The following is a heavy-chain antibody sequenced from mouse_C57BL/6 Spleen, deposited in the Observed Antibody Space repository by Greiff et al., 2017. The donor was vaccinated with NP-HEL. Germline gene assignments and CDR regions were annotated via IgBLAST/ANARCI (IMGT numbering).Heavy chain of an antibody. Sequence: EVMLVESGGGLVKPGGSLKLSCAASGFTFSSYAMSWVRQTPEKRLEWVATISDGGSYTYYPDNVKGRFTISRDNAKNNLYLQMSHLKSEDTAMYYCARDPYYDGSSGGAWFAYWGQGTLVTVSA. CDR3: ARDPYYDGSSGGAWFAY. CDR2: ISDGGSYT. CDR1: GFTFSSYA. J-gene: IGHJ3*01. D-gene: IGHD1-1*01. V-gene: IGHV5-4*01.